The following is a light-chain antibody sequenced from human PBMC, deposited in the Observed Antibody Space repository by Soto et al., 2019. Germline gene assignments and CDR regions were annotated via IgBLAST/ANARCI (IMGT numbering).Light chain of an antibody. CDR2: GAY. J-gene: IGKJ1*01. CDR1: QSIAGGY. Sequence: EIVLTQSPRTPSLSPGERATLSCRASQSIAGGYLAWYQHRPGQAPRLLISGAYRRAAGIPDRFSGSGSGTDFTLTISKLQPEDFAVYYCHQYVASPRTFGQGTKVEFK. V-gene: IGKV3-20*01. CDR3: HQYVASPRT.